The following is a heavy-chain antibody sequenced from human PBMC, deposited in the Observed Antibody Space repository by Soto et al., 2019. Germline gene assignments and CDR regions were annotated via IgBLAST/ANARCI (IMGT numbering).Heavy chain of an antibody. Sequence: ASVKVSCKASGYTFTSYGISWVRQAPGQGLEWMGWISAYNGNTKYSQKFQGRVTITRDTSASTAYMELSSLRSEDTAVYYCARSPVRATTDYWGQGTLVTVSS. D-gene: IGHD3-10*01. CDR2: ISAYNGNT. CDR3: ARSPVRATTDY. CDR1: GYTFTSYG. V-gene: IGHV1-18*01. J-gene: IGHJ4*02.